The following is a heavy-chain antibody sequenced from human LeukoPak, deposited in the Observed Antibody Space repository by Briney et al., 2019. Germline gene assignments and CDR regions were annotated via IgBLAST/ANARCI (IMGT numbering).Heavy chain of an antibody. J-gene: IGHJ4*02. Sequence: GGSLRLSCAASGFTFRNFDMNWVRQAPGKGLEWVANIREDGSGNYYVDSVKGRFTISRDNAKDSLYLQMSSLTVEDTAVYYCARGRYCSGVSCYYFDYWGQGTLVTVSS. D-gene: IGHD2-15*01. CDR2: IREDGSGN. V-gene: IGHV3-7*04. CDR3: ARGRYCSGVSCYYFDY. CDR1: GFTFRNFD.